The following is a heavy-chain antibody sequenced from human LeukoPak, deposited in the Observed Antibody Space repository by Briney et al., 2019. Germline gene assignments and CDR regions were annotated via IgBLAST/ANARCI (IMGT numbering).Heavy chain of an antibody. V-gene: IGHV1-69*13. CDR3: ARDGGPSGYGLVNYYYGMDV. CDR1: GGTFSSYA. Sequence: SVKVSCKASGGTFSSYAISWVRQAPGQGLEWMGGIIPIFGTANYAQKFQGRVTITADESTSTAYMELSSLRSEDTAVYYCARDGGPSGYGLVNYYYGMDVWGQGTTVTVSS. J-gene: IGHJ6*02. D-gene: IGHD5-12*01. CDR2: IIPIFGTA.